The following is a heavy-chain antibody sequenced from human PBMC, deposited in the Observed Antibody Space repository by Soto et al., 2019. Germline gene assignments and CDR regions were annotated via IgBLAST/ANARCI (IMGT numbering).Heavy chain of an antibody. D-gene: IGHD3-10*01. J-gene: IGHJ6*02. CDR1: GYTFTTYS. CDR3: ARQKGINNYYGMDV. Sequence: ASVKVSCKASGYTFTTYSISWVRQAPGQGLEWMGWISGNNGNTNYAQKVQGRVTMTTDTSASTAYREVRSLRSDDTAVYFCARQKGINNYYGMDVWGQGTTVTVSS. V-gene: IGHV1-18*04. CDR2: ISGNNGNT.